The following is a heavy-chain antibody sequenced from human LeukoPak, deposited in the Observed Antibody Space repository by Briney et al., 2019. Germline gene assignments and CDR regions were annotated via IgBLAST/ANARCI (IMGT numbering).Heavy chain of an antibody. CDR1: GYTFTGYY. J-gene: IGHJ4*02. CDR2: INPNSGGT. CDR3: ARERQAYYDSSGSLDY. Sequence: ASVKVSCKASGYTFTGYYMHWVRQAPGQGLEWMGWINPNSGGTNYAQKFQGWVTMTRDTSISTAYMELSRLRSDDTAVYYCARERQAYYDSSGSLDYWGQGTLVTVSS. V-gene: IGHV1-2*04. D-gene: IGHD3-22*01.